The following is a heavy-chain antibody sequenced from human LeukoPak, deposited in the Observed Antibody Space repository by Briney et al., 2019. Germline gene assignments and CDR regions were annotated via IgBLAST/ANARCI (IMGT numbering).Heavy chain of an antibody. CDR3: ARDRRGSSGYLWYFDL. CDR1: GGSISGYY. V-gene: IGHV4-59*01. Sequence: SEALSLTCTVSGGSISGYYWSWIRQPPGKGLEWIGYIYYSGSTNYNPSLKSRVTISVDTSKNQFSLKLSSVTAADTAVYYCARDRRGSSGYLWYFDLWGRGTLVTVSS. J-gene: IGHJ2*01. D-gene: IGHD3-22*01. CDR2: IYYSGST.